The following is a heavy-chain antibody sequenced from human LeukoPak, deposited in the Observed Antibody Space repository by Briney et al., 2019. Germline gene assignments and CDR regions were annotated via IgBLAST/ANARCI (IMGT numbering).Heavy chain of an antibody. CDR1: GFTFSSYA. CDR3: AKASLYGSGAYYYYGMDV. Sequence: RGSLRPSCAASGFTFSSYAMSWVRQAPGKGLEWVSAISGSGGSTYYADSVKGRFTISRDNSKNTLYLQMNSLRAEDTAVYYCAKASLYGSGAYYYYGMDVWAKGPRSPSP. J-gene: IGHJ6*02. CDR2: ISGSGGST. D-gene: IGHD3-10*01. V-gene: IGHV3-23*01.